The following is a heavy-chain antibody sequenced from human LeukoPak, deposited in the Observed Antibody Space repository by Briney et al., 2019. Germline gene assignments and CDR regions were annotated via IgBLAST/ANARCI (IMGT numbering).Heavy chain of an antibody. D-gene: IGHD1-14*01. CDR2: TSHDETTK. V-gene: IGHV3-30*03. CDR3: ARVGIPYYMDV. J-gene: IGHJ6*03. CDR1: GFTFSSYS. Sequence: GGSLRLSCAASGFTFSSYSMNWVRQAPGKGLEWVAVTSHDETTKYYADSVKGRFTISRDNAKNSLYLQMNSLRAEDTAVYYCARVGIPYYMDVWGKGTTVTISS.